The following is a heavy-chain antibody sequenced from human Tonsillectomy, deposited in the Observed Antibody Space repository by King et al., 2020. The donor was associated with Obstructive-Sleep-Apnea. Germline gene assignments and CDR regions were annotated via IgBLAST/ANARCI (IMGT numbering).Heavy chain of an antibody. V-gene: IGHV4-31*01. CDR3: ARSGGYAHPWFDP. CDR2: IYYNGDT. CDR1: GGSISSGGDY. D-gene: IGHD5-18*01. J-gene: IGHJ5*02. Sequence: VQLQESGPGLLKPSQTLSLTCTVSGGSISSGGDYWTWIRQHPGKGLEWIGFIYYNGDTYYNPSLKSHFTISVDTSKNQFSLKLSSVTAADTAVYYCARSGGYAHPWFDPWGQGTLVTVSS.